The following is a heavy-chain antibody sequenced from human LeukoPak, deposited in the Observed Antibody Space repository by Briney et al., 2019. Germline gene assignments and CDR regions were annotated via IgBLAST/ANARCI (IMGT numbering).Heavy chain of an antibody. V-gene: IGHV1-2*02. Sequence: ASVKVSCKTSGYTFTVYYLHWVRQAPGQGPEWVGWINPNSGVTNYAQRFLGRVTMTRDTSISTTYMELSRLRSDDTAVYYCARAHFWSGYTPLDVWGQGTTVTVSS. CDR3: ARAHFWSGYTPLDV. CDR1: GYTFTVYY. J-gene: IGHJ6*02. D-gene: IGHD3-3*02. CDR2: INPNSGVT.